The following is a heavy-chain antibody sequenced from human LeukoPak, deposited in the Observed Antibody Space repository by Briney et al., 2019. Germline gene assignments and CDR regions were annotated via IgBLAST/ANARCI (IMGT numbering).Heavy chain of an antibody. Sequence: GGSLRLSCAASGFTFSSYDIHWVRQATGKGLEWVSAIGTAGDTYYPGSVKGRFTISRENAKNSLYLQMNSLRAGDTAVYYCARGGRYYGSGSYYNPIDYWGQGTLVTVSS. D-gene: IGHD3-10*01. CDR3: ARGGRYYGSGSYYNPIDY. J-gene: IGHJ4*02. CDR1: GFTFSSYD. V-gene: IGHV3-13*01. CDR2: IGTAGDT.